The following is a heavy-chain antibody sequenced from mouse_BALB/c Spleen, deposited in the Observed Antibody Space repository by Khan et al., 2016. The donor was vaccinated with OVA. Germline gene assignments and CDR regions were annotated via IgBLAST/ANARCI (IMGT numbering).Heavy chain of an antibody. D-gene: IGHD2-1*01. CDR3: ARVCNDWYFDV. CDR2: INTYTGEP. Sequence: QIQLVQSGPELKKPGETVKISCKASGYTFTNYGMTWVKQAPGKGLKWMGWINTYTGEPTYADDFKGRFAFSLETSATTASLQINNLKNEDTATYFCARVCNDWYFDVWGAGTTVTVSS. V-gene: IGHV9-3-1*01. CDR1: GYTFTNYG. J-gene: IGHJ1*01.